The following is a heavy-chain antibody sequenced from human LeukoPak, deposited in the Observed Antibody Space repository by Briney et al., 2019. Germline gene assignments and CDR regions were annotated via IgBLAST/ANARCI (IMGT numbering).Heavy chain of an antibody. Sequence: PSETLSLTCTVSGGSISSGDYYWSWLRQPPGKGLEWIGYIYYSGSTYYNPSLKSRVTISVDTSKNRFSLKLSSVTAADTAVYYCARGRITIDYWGQGTLVTVSS. CDR1: GGSISSGDYY. CDR3: ARGRITIDY. CDR2: IYYSGST. V-gene: IGHV4-30-4*01. D-gene: IGHD3-9*01. J-gene: IGHJ4*02.